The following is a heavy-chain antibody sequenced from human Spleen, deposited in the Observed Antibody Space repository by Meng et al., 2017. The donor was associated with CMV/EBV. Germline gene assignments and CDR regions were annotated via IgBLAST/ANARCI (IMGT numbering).Heavy chain of an antibody. D-gene: IGHD2-21*02. CDR3: ARIERRRILKYCGSDCFTTDY. V-gene: IGHV4-4*02. J-gene: IGHJ4*02. CDR1: GGSISSSNL. CDR2: IYHSGST. Sequence: QVQLQESGLGLVKPSGTLSLTCAVSGGSISSSNLWTWVRQVPGKGLEWIGEIYHSGSTNYNPSLKSRVTISVDKFKNQFSLKLGSVTAADTAVYYCARIERRRILKYCGSDCFTTDYWGQGTLVTVSS.